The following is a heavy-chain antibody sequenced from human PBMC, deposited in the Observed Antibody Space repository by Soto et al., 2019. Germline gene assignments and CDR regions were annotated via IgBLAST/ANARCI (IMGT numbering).Heavy chain of an antibody. V-gene: IGHV2-5*02. Sequence: QITLKESGPTLVKPTQTLTLTCSFSGFSLSTSGVGVGWIRQPPGKALEWLAVIYWDDDKRYSPSLKSRLTITKDTPKNQVVLIMTNMDPVDTATYHCAHRRPSAAFDYWGQGTLVTVSS. CDR1: GFSLSTSGVG. D-gene: IGHD2-15*01. J-gene: IGHJ4*02. CDR2: IYWDDDK. CDR3: AHRRPSAAFDY.